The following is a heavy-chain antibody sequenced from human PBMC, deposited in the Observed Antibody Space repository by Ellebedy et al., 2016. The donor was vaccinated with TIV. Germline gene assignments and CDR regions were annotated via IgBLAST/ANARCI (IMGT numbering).Heavy chain of an antibody. Sequence: PGGSLRLSCAVSGFPFSRYEMHRVRQAPGKGLEWVAVISPDGINKYYGDSVRGRFTISRDNSQNTLYLQMNSLRTEDTAVYYCSSLCLRECHSRFDPWGQGTLVTVSS. V-gene: IGHV3-30*04. CDR1: GFPFSRYE. CDR3: SSLCLRECHSRFDP. CDR2: ISPDGINK. D-gene: IGHD2/OR15-2a*01. J-gene: IGHJ5*02.